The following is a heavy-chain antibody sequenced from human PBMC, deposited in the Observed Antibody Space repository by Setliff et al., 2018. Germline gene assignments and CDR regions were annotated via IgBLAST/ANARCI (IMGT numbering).Heavy chain of an antibody. J-gene: IGHJ4*02. D-gene: IGHD1-1*01. CDR1: GASLSSGTYY. V-gene: IGHV4-39*01. CDR2: IYYRGDT. CDR3: ARTGTYRYFDY. Sequence: LSLTCTVSGASLSSGTYYWGWIRQPPGKGLEWIGRIYYRGDTYYNASLKGRLTISVDTAQNQFSLRLTSVTAADMAVYYCARTGTYRYFDYWGQGALVTVSS.